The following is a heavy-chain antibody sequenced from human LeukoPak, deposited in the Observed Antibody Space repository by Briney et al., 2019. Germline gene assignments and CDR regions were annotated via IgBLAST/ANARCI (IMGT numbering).Heavy chain of an antibody. J-gene: IGHJ3*02. D-gene: IGHD6-19*01. CDR2: ISGSGGST. V-gene: IGHV3-23*01. CDR1: GFTFSSYG. CDR3: AKVGIAVAGTWNAFDI. Sequence: GRSLRLSCAASGFTFSSYGMHWVRQAPGKGLEWVSAISGSGGSTYYADSVKGRFTISRDNSKNTLYLQMNSLRAEDTAVYYCAKVGIAVAGTWNAFDIWGQGTMVTVSS.